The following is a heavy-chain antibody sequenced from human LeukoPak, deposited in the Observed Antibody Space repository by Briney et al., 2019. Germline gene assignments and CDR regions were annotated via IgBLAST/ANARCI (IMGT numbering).Heavy chain of an antibody. CDR1: GGSISGSNYY. CDR3: ARLSGEIIVVGAGIDS. CDR2: IHYNGQA. D-gene: IGHD2-15*01. Sequence: SETLSLTCTVSGGSISGSNYYWGWIRQAPGKGLEWIGSIHYNGQAYYNPSRASRVTISVDTSRNQFSPKLVSVTAADTAVYYCARLSGEIIVVGAGIDSWGQGTLVLVSP. J-gene: IGHJ4*02. V-gene: IGHV4-39*07.